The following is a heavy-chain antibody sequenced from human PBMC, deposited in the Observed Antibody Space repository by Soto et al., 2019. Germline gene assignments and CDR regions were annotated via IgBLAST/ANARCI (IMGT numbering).Heavy chain of an antibody. D-gene: IGHD2-15*01. CDR3: VKDGRSYCSGGSCYQIPNWFDP. CDR2: ISSNGGST. CDR1: GFTFSSYA. Sequence: PGGSLRLSCSAPGFTFSSYAMHWVRQAPGKGLEYVSAISSNGGSTYYADSVKGRFTISRDNSKNTLYLQMSSLRAEDTAVYYCVKDGRSYCSGGSCYQIPNWFDPWGQGTLVTVSS. J-gene: IGHJ5*02. V-gene: IGHV3-64D*06.